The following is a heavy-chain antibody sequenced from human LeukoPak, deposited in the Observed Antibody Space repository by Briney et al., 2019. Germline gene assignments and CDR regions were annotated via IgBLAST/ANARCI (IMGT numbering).Heavy chain of an antibody. V-gene: IGHV3-23*01. CDR1: GFTFSGYA. CDR3: AKDSGSSWYAVWDY. D-gene: IGHD6-13*01. Sequence: GGSLRLSCAASGFTFSGYAMSWVRQAPGKGLEWVSAISGSGGSTYYADSVKGRFTISRDNSKNTLYLQMNSLRAEDTAVYYCAKDSGSSWYAVWDYWGQGTLVTVSS. CDR2: ISGSGGST. J-gene: IGHJ4*02.